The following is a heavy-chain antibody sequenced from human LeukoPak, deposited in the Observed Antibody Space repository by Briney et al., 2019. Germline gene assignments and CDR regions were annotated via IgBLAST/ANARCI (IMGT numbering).Heavy chain of an antibody. CDR2: ISSSSYI. V-gene: IGHV3-21*01. Sequence: GGSLRLSCAASRFTFSSYSMNWVRQAPGKGLEWVSSISSSSYIYYADSVKGRFTISRDNAKNSLYLQMNSLRAEDTAVYYCARVPKNYDYVWGRVYWGQGTLVTVSS. J-gene: IGHJ4*02. D-gene: IGHD3-16*01. CDR3: ARVPKNYDYVWGRVY. CDR1: RFTFSSYS.